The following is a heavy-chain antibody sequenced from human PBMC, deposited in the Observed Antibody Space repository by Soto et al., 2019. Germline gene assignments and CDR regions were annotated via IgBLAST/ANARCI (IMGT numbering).Heavy chain of an antibody. J-gene: IGHJ4*02. Sequence: GGSLRLSCSVSGFTFSSYAMHWVRQAPGKGLEYVASISSEGATTYYADSVKGRFIISRDNSKNTLYLQMSSLRAEDTAVYYCVKYRYVDVWGQGILVTVSS. CDR2: ISSEGATT. CDR1: GFTFSSYA. D-gene: IGHD5-18*01. CDR3: VKYRYVDV. V-gene: IGHV3-64D*06.